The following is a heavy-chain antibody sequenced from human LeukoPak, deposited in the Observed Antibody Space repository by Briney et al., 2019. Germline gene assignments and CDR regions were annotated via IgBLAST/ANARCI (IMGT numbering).Heavy chain of an antibody. CDR2: ISSSGSSYI. Sequence: GGSLRLSCAASRFTFSSYSMNWVRQAPGKGLEWVSSISSSGSSYIYYADSVKGRFTISRDNSKNSLYLQMNSLRAEDTALYYCAKDGGDYGDYGSIDYWGQGTLVTVSS. J-gene: IGHJ4*02. CDR1: RFTFSSYS. CDR3: AKDGGDYGDYGSIDY. D-gene: IGHD4-17*01. V-gene: IGHV3-21*04.